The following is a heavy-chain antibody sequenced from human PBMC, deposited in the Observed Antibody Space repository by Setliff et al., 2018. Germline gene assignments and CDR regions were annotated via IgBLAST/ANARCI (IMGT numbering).Heavy chain of an antibody. J-gene: IGHJ6*03. CDR1: GYTFGAHY. CDR3: ARGPSPYYDFWSGYYFHYYYYMDV. CDR2: MNPNSGNT. Sequence: ASVKVSCKASGYTFGAHYIHWVRQAPGQGFEWMGWMNPNSGNTGYAQKFQGRVTMTRNTSISTAYMELSSLRSEDTAVYYCARGPSPYYDFWSGYYFHYYYYMDVWGKGTTVTISS. V-gene: IGHV1-8*02. D-gene: IGHD3-3*01.